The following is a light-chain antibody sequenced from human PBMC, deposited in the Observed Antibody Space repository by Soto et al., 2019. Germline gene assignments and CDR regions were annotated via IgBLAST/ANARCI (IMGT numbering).Light chain of an antibody. J-gene: IGLJ2*01. CDR2: SNN. Sequence: QLVLTQPPSASGTPGQRVTISCSGSSSNIGSNTVNWYQQLPGTAPKLLIYSNNQRPSGVPDRFSGSKSGTSASLAISGLQSEDEADYYCAAWDDSLNGPLIGGGTKVTVL. CDR3: AAWDDSLNGPL. CDR1: SSNIGSNT. V-gene: IGLV1-44*01.